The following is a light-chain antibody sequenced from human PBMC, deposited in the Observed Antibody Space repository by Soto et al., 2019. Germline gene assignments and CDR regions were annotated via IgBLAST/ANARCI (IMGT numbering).Light chain of an antibody. CDR3: QQYDNRPPVT. V-gene: IGKV1-33*01. CDR1: QDISNY. CDR2: DAS. Sequence: DIQMTQSPSSLSASVGDRVTITCQASQDISNYLNWYQQKPGKAPKLLIYDASNLETGVPSRFSGSGSGTDFTFNISSLQPEDIATYYCQQYDNRPPVTFGGGTKVEIK. J-gene: IGKJ4*01.